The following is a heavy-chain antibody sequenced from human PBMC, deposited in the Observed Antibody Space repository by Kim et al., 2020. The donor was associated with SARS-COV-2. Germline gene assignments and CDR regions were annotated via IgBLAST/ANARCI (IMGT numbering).Heavy chain of an antibody. D-gene: IGHD2-8*01. V-gene: IGHV4-61*07. CDR3: ARLRAYTNTWYYFDH. J-gene: IGHJ4*02. Sequence: PSLKTRLTTSTDTSKNQFSLRLRSVTAADTAVYYCARLRAYTNTWYYFDHWGQGTLVTVFS.